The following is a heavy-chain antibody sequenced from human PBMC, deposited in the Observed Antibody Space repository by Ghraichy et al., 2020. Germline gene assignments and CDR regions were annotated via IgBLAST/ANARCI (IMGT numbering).Heavy chain of an antibody. CDR3: VRGSGRHGGDY. Sequence: GGSLRLSCALSGFSFGSYWMSWVRQAPGKGPEWVAIIKPDGSEGYYIDSVRGRFTISRDNAKNSLYLQMNSLRAEDTAVYYCVRGSGRHGGDYWGQGTLVTVSS. D-gene: IGHD3-10*01. CDR2: IKPDGSEG. J-gene: IGHJ4*02. V-gene: IGHV3-7*01. CDR1: GFSFGSYW.